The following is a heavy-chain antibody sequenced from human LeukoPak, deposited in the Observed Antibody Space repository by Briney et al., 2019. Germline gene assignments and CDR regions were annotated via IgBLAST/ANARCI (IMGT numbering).Heavy chain of an antibody. Sequence: GGSLRLSCAASGFTFSSYEMNWVRQAPGKGLEWVSYISSSGSTIYYADSVKGRFTISRDNSKNTLYLQMNSLRAEDAAVYYCAKDSVSQNGIFDPFDVWGLGTLVTVSS. CDR3: AKDSVSQNGIFDPFDV. CDR1: GFTFSSYE. J-gene: IGHJ3*01. CDR2: ISSSGSTI. D-gene: IGHD2-15*01. V-gene: IGHV3-48*03.